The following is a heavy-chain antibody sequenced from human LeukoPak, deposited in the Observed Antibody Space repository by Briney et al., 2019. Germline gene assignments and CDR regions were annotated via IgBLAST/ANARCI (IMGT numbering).Heavy chain of an antibody. Sequence: RWASVKVSCKASGYTFTSYDINWVRQATGQGLEWMGWMNPNSGNTGYAQKFQGRVTMIRNTSISTAYMELSSLRSEDTAVYYCARVCSGGSCYWFDPWGQGTLVTVSS. V-gene: IGHV1-8*01. CDR3: ARVCSGGSCYWFDP. D-gene: IGHD2-15*01. J-gene: IGHJ5*02. CDR1: GYTFTSYD. CDR2: MNPNSGNT.